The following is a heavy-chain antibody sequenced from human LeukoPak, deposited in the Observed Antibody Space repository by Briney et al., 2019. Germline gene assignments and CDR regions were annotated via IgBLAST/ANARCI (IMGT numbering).Heavy chain of an antibody. CDR3: ARIEMATTQDYYYYMDV. J-gene: IGHJ6*03. D-gene: IGHD5-24*01. CDR2: IYYIGST. V-gene: IGHV4-59*08. Sequence: PSETLSLTCTVSGDSITSYYWSWIRQPPGKGPEWIGYIYYIGSTNYNPSLNSRVTISIDTSKNHFFLKLRSVTAAGTAVYYCARIEMATTQDYYYYMDVWGKGTTVTVSS. CDR1: GDSITSYY.